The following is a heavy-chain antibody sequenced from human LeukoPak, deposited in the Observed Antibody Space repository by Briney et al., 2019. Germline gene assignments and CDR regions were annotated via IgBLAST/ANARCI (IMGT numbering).Heavy chain of an antibody. D-gene: IGHD4-17*01. CDR3: ARVSTVTRLGFDY. V-gene: IGHV3-21*01. CDR1: GFTFSSYS. Sequence: GGSLRLSYAASGFTFSSYSMNWVRQAPGKGLEWVSSISSSSSYIYYADSVKGRFTISRDNAKNSLYLQMNSLGAEDTAVYYCARVSTVTRLGFDYWGQGTLVTVSS. CDR2: ISSSSSYI. J-gene: IGHJ4*02.